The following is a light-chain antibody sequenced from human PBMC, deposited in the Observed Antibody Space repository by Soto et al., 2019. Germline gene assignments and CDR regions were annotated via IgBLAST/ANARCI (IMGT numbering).Light chain of an antibody. Sequence: EIVMTQSPATLSVSPGERATLSCRASQSVSSNLAWYQQKPGQAPRLLIYGASTRATAIQARFSGSGAGTEFTLTISSLQSEDFVVYYCQQYNNWPPMYTFGQGTKLEIK. CDR1: QSVSSN. CDR3: QQYNNWPPMYT. V-gene: IGKV3-15*01. CDR2: GAS. J-gene: IGKJ2*01.